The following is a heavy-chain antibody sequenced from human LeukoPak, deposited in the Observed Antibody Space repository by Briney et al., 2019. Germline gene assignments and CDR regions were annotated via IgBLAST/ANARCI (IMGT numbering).Heavy chain of an antibody. D-gene: IGHD6-13*01. CDR3: ARGGGIATAGAYKELGYYYYGMDV. CDR1: GGSISSGGYS. V-gene: IGHV4-30-2*01. CDR2: IYHSGST. J-gene: IGHJ6*02. Sequence: SETLSLTCAVSGGSISSGGYSWSWIRQPPGKGLEWIGYIYHSGSTYYNPSLKSRVAISVDRSKNQFSLKLSSVTAADTAVYYCARGGGIATAGAYKELGYYYYGMDVWGQGTTVTVSS.